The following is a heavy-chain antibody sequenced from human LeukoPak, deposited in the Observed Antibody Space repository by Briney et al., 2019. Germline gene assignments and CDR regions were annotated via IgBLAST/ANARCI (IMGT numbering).Heavy chain of an antibody. CDR2: VNSDGRSV. CDR3: VRGSVAAYTSPFDY. D-gene: IGHD6-19*01. J-gene: IGHJ4*02. Sequence: GGSLRLSCAASGFTFSNHWMHWVRQAPGKGLVWVSLVNSDGRSVNYADSVKGRFTISRDNAKNTLYLQMTSLRVEDTAVYYCVRGSVAAYTSPFDYWGQGTLVTVSP. V-gene: IGHV3-74*01. CDR1: GFTFSNHW.